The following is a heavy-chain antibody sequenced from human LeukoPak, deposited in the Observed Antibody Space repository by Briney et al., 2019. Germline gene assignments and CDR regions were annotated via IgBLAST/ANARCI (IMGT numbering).Heavy chain of an antibody. J-gene: IGHJ6*03. Sequence: GGSLRLSCAASGLTFSSYGMHWVRQAPGKGLEWVAFIQFDGRNTYYADSVKGRFTISRDNSKNTLYLQMNSLRAEDTAVYYCARDPRRYYYYYMDVWGKGTTVTVSS. CDR1: GLTFSSYG. CDR2: IQFDGRNT. V-gene: IGHV3-30*02. CDR3: ARDPRRYYYYYMDV.